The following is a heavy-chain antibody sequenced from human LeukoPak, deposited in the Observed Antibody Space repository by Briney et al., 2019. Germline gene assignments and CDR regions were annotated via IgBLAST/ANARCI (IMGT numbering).Heavy chain of an antibody. D-gene: IGHD6-13*01. CDR3: AKYYSSSPPTGFDP. CDR1: GFTFSSYA. Sequence: GASLRLSCAASGFTFSSYAMSWVRQAPGKGLEWVSAISGSGGSTYYADSVKSRFTISRDNSKNTLYLQMNSLRAEDTAVYYCAKYYSSSPPTGFDPWGQGTLVTVSS. CDR2: ISGSGGST. J-gene: IGHJ5*02. V-gene: IGHV3-23*01.